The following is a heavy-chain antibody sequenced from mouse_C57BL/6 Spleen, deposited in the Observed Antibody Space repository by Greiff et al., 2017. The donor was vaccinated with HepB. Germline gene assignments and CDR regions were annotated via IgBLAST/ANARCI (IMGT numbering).Heavy chain of an antibody. CDR3: ARCGYYPPGAMDY. CDR2: INPGSGGT. Sequence: QVQLQQSGAELVRPGTSVKVSCKASGYAFTNYLIEWVKQRPGQGLEWIGVINPGSGGTNYNEKFKGKATLTADKSSSTAYMQLSSLTSEDSAVYFCARCGYYPPGAMDYWGQGTSVTVSS. V-gene: IGHV1-54*01. D-gene: IGHD2-3*01. J-gene: IGHJ4*01. CDR1: GYAFTNYL.